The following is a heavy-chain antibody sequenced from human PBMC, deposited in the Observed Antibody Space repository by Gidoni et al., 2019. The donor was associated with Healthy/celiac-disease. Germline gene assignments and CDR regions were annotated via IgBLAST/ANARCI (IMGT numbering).Heavy chain of an antibody. CDR3: AGGRGGFDY. V-gene: IGHV4-39*01. CDR2: IYYSGST. D-gene: IGHD3-10*01. J-gene: IGHJ4*02. CDR1: GGSISSSSYY. Sequence: QLQLQESGPGLVKPSETLSPTCTVSGGSISSSSYYWGWIRQPPGKGLAWIGSIYYSGSTYYTPSPKSRVPISVDPSKNPFSLKLGSVPAADTAVYYGAGGRGGFDYWGQGTLVTVSS.